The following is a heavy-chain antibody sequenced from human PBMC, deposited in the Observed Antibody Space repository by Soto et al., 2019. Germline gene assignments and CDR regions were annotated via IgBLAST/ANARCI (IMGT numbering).Heavy chain of an antibody. CDR3: ARDIRGYSRAFDY. V-gene: IGHV4-61*03. CDR1: GDSVGSASYY. Sequence: SETLSLTCTVSGDSVGSASYYWTWIRQPPGEGLEWIGYISATGSTNCNPSLKSRLTISVDTSKNHFSLRLSFMTAADTAVYYCARDIRGYSRAFDYWGQGTLVTVSS. CDR2: ISATGST. J-gene: IGHJ4*02. D-gene: IGHD5-18*01.